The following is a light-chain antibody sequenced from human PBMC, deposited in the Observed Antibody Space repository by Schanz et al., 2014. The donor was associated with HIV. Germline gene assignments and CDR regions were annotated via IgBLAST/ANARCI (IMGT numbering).Light chain of an antibody. CDR1: QSIGNS. Sequence: IQMTQSPSTLSASVGDRVTITCRASQSIGNSLAWYQQKPGRAPKLLIYKASTLEPGVPSTFSGSGSATEFTLTISSLQPDDFATYYCQQYNSYSPFTFGGGTKVEIK. CDR2: KAS. J-gene: IGKJ4*01. V-gene: IGKV1-5*03. CDR3: QQYNSYSPFT.